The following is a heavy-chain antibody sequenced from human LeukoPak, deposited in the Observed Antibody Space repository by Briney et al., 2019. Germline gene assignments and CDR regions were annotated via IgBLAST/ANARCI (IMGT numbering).Heavy chain of an antibody. CDR3: ARQYYDILTGYPYYFDY. Sequence: SETLSLTCTVSGGSISNSSYYWGWVRQPPGKGLEWIGAIYYSGSTYFDPSLKSRVTMSVDTSKDQFSLKLSSVTAADTAVYYCARQYYDILTGYPYYFDYWGQGTLVTVSS. D-gene: IGHD3-9*01. CDR2: IYYSGST. J-gene: IGHJ4*02. CDR1: GGSISNSSYY. V-gene: IGHV4-39*01.